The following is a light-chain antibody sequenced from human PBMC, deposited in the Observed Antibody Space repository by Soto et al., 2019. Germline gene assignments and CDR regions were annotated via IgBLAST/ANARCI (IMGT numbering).Light chain of an antibody. J-gene: IGKJ2*01. Sequence: DIPMTQSPSTLSASVGDRVIITCRASQTVERWMAWYQQKPGKAPKLLISDVSTLERGVPSRFSGSGSATEFTLTISGLQPDDFATYYCQQYKDYVYTFGQGTKVESK. CDR3: QQYKDYVYT. CDR2: DVS. CDR1: QTVERW. V-gene: IGKV1-5*01.